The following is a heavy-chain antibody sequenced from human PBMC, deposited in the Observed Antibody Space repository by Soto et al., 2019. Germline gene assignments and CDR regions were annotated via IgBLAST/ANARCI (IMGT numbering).Heavy chain of an antibody. V-gene: IGHV1-18*01. CDR2: ISDYNGNT. Sequence: QVQLVQSGAEVKKPGASVKVSCKASGYTLATYGISWVRQAPGQGLEWMGWISDYNGNTNYAQKLQDSVTLTTDTSTNTAYMELRSLRSDDTAVYYCARDGTSMYGMDVWGQGTTVTVSS. D-gene: IGHD1-1*01. CDR1: GYTLATYG. J-gene: IGHJ6*02. CDR3: ARDGTSMYGMDV.